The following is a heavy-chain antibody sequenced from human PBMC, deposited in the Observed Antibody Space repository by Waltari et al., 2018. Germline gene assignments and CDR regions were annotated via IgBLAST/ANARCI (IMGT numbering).Heavy chain of an antibody. V-gene: IGHV3-23*01. CDR1: DFTLRNRA. CDR3: AKCEMYDSGWCAFFRY. CDR2: LVRSGFGT. Sequence: DVRLSESGGGLAQPGGSLRLSCVASDFTLRNRAMRWVRQAPGKGLEWVSALVRSGFGTHYADSVKGRFAISRDNAKNTLYLQMNSLRAEDTAVYYCAKCEMYDSGWCAFFRYWGQGTLVTVSS. J-gene: IGHJ4*02. D-gene: IGHD6-19*01.